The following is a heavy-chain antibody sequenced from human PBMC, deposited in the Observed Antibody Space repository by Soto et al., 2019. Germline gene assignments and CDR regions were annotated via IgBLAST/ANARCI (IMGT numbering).Heavy chain of an antibody. V-gene: IGHV1-69*13. Sequence: RASVKVSCEASGATFHSFSFSWVRQAPGDGLEWVGGITPLFGTTNSAERLQGRVTITADESTSTVYLELRSLTSEDSAVYFCVKDSDHAYAFWGQGTLVTVSS. D-gene: IGHD2-2*01. CDR2: ITPLFGTT. J-gene: IGHJ1*01. CDR3: VKDSDHAYAF. CDR1: GATFHSFS.